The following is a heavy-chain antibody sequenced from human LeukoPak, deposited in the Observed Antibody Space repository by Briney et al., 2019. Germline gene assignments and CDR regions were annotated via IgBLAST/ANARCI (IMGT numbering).Heavy chain of an antibody. CDR2: IYPGDSDT. Sequence: GGSLKISCKGSGYSFTSYWIGWVLQMPGKGLEWMGIIYPGDSDTRYSPSFQGQVTISADKSISTAYLQWSSLKASDTAMYYCAATSLEWLFQAFDYWGQGTLVTVSS. CDR3: AATSLEWLFQAFDY. J-gene: IGHJ4*02. D-gene: IGHD3-3*01. V-gene: IGHV5-51*01. CDR1: GYSFTSYW.